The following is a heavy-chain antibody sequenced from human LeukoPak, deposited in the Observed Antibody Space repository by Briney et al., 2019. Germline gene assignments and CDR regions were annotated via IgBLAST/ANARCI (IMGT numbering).Heavy chain of an antibody. CDR1: GGSISSGGYY. J-gene: IGHJ6*03. CDR3: ARDRVVVTARQNYYMDV. V-gene: IGHV4-61*09. CDR2: IYTSGST. Sequence: PSQTLSLTCTVSGGSISSGGYYWSWIRQPVGKGLEWIGHIYTSGSTNYNPSLKSRVTISVDTPKNQFSLKLSSVTAADTAVYYCARDRVVVTARQNYYMDVWGKGTTVTVSS. D-gene: IGHD2-15*01.